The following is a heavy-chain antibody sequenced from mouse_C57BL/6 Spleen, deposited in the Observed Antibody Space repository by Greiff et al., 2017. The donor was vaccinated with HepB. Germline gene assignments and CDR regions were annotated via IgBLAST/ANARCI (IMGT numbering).Heavy chain of an antibody. CDR2: ISSGGSYT. J-gene: IGHJ2*01. CDR3: ARQGTGRDLDY. D-gene: IGHD4-1*01. CDR1: GFTFSSYG. Sequence: EVMLVESGGDLVKPGGSLKLSCAASGFTFSSYGMSWVRQTPDKRLEWVATISSGGSYTYYPDSVKGRFTISRDNAKNTLYLQMSSLKSEDTAMYYCARQGTGRDLDYWGQGTTLTVSS. V-gene: IGHV5-6*01.